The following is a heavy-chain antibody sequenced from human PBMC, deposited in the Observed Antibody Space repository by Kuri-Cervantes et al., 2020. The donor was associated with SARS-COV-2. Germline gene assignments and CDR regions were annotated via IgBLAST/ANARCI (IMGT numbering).Heavy chain of an antibody. J-gene: IGHJ4*02. V-gene: IGHV3-7*01. D-gene: IGHD3-3*01. Sequence: LSLTCAASGFTFSSYAMSWVRQAPGKGLEWVANIKQDGSEKYYVDSVKGRFTISRDNAKNSLYLQMNSLRAEDTAVYYCAREFFGVVNGYFDYWGQGTLVTVSS. CDR2: IKQDGSEK. CDR3: AREFFGVVNGYFDY. CDR1: GFTFSSYA.